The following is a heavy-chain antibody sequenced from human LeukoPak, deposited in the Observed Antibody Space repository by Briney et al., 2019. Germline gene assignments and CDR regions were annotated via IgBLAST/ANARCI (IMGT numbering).Heavy chain of an antibody. CDR3: ARVSSGWYYFDY. CDR2: INAGNGNT. V-gene: IGHV1-3*01. J-gene: IGHJ4*02. D-gene: IGHD6-19*01. CDR1: GYTFTSYA. Sequence: ASVKVSWKASGYTFTSYAMHWVRQAPGQRLEWMGWINAGNGNTKYSQKFQGRVTITRDTSASTAYMEMSSLRSEDTAVYYCARVSSGWYYFDYWGQGTLVTVSS.